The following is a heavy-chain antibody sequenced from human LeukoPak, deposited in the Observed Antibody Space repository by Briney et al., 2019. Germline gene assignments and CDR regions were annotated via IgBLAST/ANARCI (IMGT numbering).Heavy chain of an antibody. CDR3: ARPGDGYNTLFDY. Sequence: PSETLSLTCTVSGGSISSSSYYWGWIRHPPGKGLEWIGSIYYSGSTYYNPSLKSRVTISVDTSKNQFSLKLSSVTAADTAVYYCARPGDGYNTLFDYWGQGTLVTDSS. CDR2: IYYSGST. J-gene: IGHJ4*02. V-gene: IGHV4-39*01. D-gene: IGHD5-24*01. CDR1: GGSISSSSYY.